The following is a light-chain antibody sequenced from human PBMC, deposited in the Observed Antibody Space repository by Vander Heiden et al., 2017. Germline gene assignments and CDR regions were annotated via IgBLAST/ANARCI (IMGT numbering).Light chain of an antibody. J-gene: IGKJ1*01. V-gene: IGKV4-1*01. CDR1: QNILYSSNNKNF. CDR2: WAS. CDR3: QQYYTTPWT. Sequence: DIVMTQSPDSLPVSLGERATINCKSSQNILYSSNNKNFLAWYQLKPGQPPKLLISWASTRESGVPDRFSGSGSQTDFTLTISSLLAEDVAVYYCQQYYTTPWTFGQGTKVEI.